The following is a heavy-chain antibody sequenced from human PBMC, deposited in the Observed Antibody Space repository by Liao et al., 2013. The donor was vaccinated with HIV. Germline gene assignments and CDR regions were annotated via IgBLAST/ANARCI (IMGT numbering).Heavy chain of an antibody. CDR3: ASQGIVLPGTTHFDL. CDR2: IYYSGST. J-gene: IGHJ2*01. Sequence: QVQLQESGPGLVKPSETLSLTCTVSGGSISSYYWSWIRQPPGKGLEWIGYIYYSGSTNYNPSLKSRVDMSEDTSKNQVFLKLNSVTAADTAVYYCASQGIVLPGTTHFDLWGRGTLVTVSS. D-gene: IGHD2-8*01. CDR1: GGSISSYY. V-gene: IGHV4-59*12.